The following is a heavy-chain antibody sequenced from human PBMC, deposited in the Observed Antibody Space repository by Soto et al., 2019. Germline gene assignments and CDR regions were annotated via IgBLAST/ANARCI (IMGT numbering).Heavy chain of an antibody. J-gene: IGHJ5*02. CDR3: ARDGNQLLYNWFDP. CDR1: GFTFSSYG. D-gene: IGHD2-2*01. V-gene: IGHV3-33*01. Sequence: GGSLRLSCAASGFTFSSYGMHWVRQAPGKGLEWVAVIWYDGSNKYYADSVKGRFTISRDNSKNTLYLQMNSLRAEDTAVYYCARDGNQLLYNWFDPWGQGTLVTVSS. CDR2: IWYDGSNK.